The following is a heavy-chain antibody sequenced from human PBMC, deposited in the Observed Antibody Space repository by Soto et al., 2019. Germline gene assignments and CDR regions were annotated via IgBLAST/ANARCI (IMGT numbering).Heavy chain of an antibody. CDR1: GGSFSGYY. J-gene: IGHJ6*02. CDR3: ARVAAVVVVKWDYYYGLDV. D-gene: IGHD2-15*01. CDR2: INHSGST. V-gene: IGHV4-34*01. Sequence: SETLSLTCAVYGGSFSGYYWSWIRQPPGKGLEWIGEINHSGSTNYNPSLKSRVTISVDTSKNQFSLKLSSVTAADTAVYYCARVAAVVVVKWDYYYGLDVWGQGTTVTVSS.